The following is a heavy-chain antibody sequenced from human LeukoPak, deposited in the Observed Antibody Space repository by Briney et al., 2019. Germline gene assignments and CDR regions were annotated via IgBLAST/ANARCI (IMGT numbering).Heavy chain of an antibody. Sequence: SVKVSCKASGGTFSSYAISWVRQAPGQGLEWMGRIIPILGIANYAQKFQGRVTITADKSTSTAYMELSSLRSEDTAVYYCASGDGDYYGSGRYDYWGQGTLVTASS. CDR3: ASGDGDYYGSGRYDY. D-gene: IGHD3-10*01. CDR1: GGTFSSYA. V-gene: IGHV1-69*04. CDR2: IIPILGIA. J-gene: IGHJ4*02.